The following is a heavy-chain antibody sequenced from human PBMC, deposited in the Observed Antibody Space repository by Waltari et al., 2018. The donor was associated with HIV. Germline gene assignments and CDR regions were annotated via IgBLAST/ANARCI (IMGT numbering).Heavy chain of an antibody. Sequence: QVQPVQSGAEVKKPGSSVKVSCKASGGTFSNSAINWVRQAPGQGLEWMGGIIPIVGSPNHAQKFQGRVTNTADESTSTVYMKLSSLRSEDTAVYYCASASRDTAMGAFDIWGQGTMVTVSS. D-gene: IGHD5-18*01. J-gene: IGHJ3*02. CDR2: IIPIVGSP. CDR1: GGTFSNSA. V-gene: IGHV1-69*01. CDR3: ASASRDTAMGAFDI.